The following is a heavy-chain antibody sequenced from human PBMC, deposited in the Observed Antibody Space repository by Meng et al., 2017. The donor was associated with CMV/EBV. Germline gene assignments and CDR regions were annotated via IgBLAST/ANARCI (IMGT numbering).Heavy chain of an antibody. D-gene: IGHD2/OR15-2a*01. CDR3: ARDRIFDV. V-gene: IGHV3-74*03. CDR1: GFTFSSYW. J-gene: IGHJ6*02. CDR2: INSDGSIR. Sequence: GGSLRLSCAASGFTFSSYWMYWVRQAPGKGLVWVSRINSDGSIRTYADSVKGRFTISRDTAKNTLYLQMNSLRVEDTAVYYCARDRIFDVWGQGTTVTV.